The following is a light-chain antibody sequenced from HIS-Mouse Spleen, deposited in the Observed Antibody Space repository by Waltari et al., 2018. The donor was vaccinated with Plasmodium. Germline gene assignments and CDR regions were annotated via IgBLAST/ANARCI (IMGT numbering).Light chain of an antibody. CDR3: QQYGSSPIT. Sequence: EIVLTQSPGTLSLSPGERATLSCRASQSVSSRYLARYQQKPGQAPRLLILGASSRATGIPDRFSGSGSGTDVTLTISRLEPEDVAVYYCQQYGSSPITFGQGTRLEIK. CDR2: GAS. CDR1: QSVSSRY. J-gene: IGKJ5*01. V-gene: IGKV3-20*01.